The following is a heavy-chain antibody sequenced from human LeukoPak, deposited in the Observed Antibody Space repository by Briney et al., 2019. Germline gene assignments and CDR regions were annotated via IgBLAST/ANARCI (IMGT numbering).Heavy chain of an antibody. CDR1: GGSISGYY. V-gene: IGHV4-4*07. Sequence: SEAQWLTGEVPGGSISGYYWSWNRQPAGKGLEWIGRIYTSGSTNYNPSLRSRVTMSVDTSKNQFSLNLSSVTAADTAVYFCARGHRLYQLLLFDFWGQGTLVTVSS. CDR3: ARGHRLYQLLLFDF. J-gene: IGHJ4*02. CDR2: IYTSGST. D-gene: IGHD2-2*01.